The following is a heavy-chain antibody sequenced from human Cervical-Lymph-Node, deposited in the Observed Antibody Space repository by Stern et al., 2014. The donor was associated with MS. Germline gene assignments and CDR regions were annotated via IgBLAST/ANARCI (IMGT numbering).Heavy chain of an antibody. CDR1: GFSFSSYW. V-gene: IGHV3-7*01. CDR3: ARDLWFGERSLGY. D-gene: IGHD3-10*01. CDR2: IKQDGSEK. J-gene: IGHJ4*02. Sequence: EVQLVESGGGLVQPGGSLRLSCAASGFSFSSYWMSWVRQAPGKGLEWVANIKQDGSEKYYVDSVKGRFTISRDNAKISLYLQMNSLRAEDTAVYYCARDLWFGERSLGYWGQGTLVTVSS.